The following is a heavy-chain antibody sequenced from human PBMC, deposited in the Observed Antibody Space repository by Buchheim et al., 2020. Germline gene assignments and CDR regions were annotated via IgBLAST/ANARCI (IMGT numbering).Heavy chain of an antibody. J-gene: IGHJ6*03. D-gene: IGHD3-3*01. CDR2: ISHDGSNK. V-gene: IGHV3-30-3*01. CDR1: GFTFSSYA. CDR3: ARANLDIMLFGEVIGASSVWGRGYHMDV. Sequence: QVQLVESGGGVVQPGRSLRLSCAASGFTFSSYAMHWVRQAPGKGLEWVAVISHDGSNKYYADSVKGRFTISRDNAKKSLYLQMNSLRAEDTAVYYCARANLDIMLFGEVIGASSVWGRGYHMDVWGKGTT.